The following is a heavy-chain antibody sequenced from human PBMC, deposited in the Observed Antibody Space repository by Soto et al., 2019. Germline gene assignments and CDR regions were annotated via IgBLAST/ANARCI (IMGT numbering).Heavy chain of an antibody. D-gene: IGHD6-13*01. CDR1: GYSFTSYW. Sequence: PGESLKLSCKGSGYSFTSYWIGWVRQMPGKGLEWMGIIYPGDSDTRYSPAFQGQVTISAEKSICTAYLQWSSLKASDTAMYDCARGYSSLDAFDIWGQGTMVTGSS. CDR2: IYPGDSDT. J-gene: IGHJ3*02. CDR3: ARGYSSLDAFDI. V-gene: IGHV5-51*01.